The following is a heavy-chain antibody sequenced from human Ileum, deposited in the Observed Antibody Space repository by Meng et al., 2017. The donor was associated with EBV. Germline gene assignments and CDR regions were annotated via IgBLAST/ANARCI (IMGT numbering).Heavy chain of an antibody. Sequence: QITLKESGPTLVKPTQTLTLTCSFSGFSRTSSGVGVGWLRQPQGKALEWLALIYWNDDKRYSPSLKSRLTVTRDTSKIQVVLTLTNVDPVDTATYYCARRPCSPSSRFDYWGQGTLVTVSS. CDR2: IYWNDDK. CDR1: GFSRTSSGVG. J-gene: IGHJ4*02. CDR3: ARRPCSPSSRFDY. V-gene: IGHV2-5*01. D-gene: IGHD6-6*01.